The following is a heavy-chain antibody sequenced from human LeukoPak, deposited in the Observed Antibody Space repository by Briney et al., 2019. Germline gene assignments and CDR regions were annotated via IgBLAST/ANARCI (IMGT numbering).Heavy chain of an antibody. Sequence: GGSLRLSCAGSGFTFSSFSMNWVRQAPGKGLEWVANIKQDESEKYYVDSVRGRFTISRDNAKNSLYLQMSSLRADDTAVYYCARMGRAIAYWGQGTLVTVSS. D-gene: IGHD2-15*01. J-gene: IGHJ4*02. CDR1: GFTFSSFS. CDR3: ARMGRAIAY. V-gene: IGHV3-7*01. CDR2: IKQDESEK.